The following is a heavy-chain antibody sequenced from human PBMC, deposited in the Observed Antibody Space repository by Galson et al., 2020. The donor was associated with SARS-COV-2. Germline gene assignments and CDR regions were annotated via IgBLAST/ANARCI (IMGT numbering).Heavy chain of an antibody. V-gene: IGHV3-30*03. CDR1: GITLTASV. CDR2: MSTDGKND. CDR3: AREGGTSGYAGWFDA. Sequence: GGSLRLSCVTSGITLTASVMHWVRQAPGKGLEWVTAMSTDGKNDQHADPVKGRFTFSRDISKNTLFLQMHSLRSEDTAIYYCAREGGTSGYAGWFDAWGQGTLVTVSS. J-gene: IGHJ5*02. D-gene: IGHD6-13*01.